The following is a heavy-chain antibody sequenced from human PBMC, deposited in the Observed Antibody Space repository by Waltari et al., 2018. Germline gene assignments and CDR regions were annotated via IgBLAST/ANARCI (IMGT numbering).Heavy chain of an antibody. Sequence: EVQLVESGGGLVKPGGSLRLSCAASGFTFSSYSMNWVRRAPGKGLEWVSSISSSSSYIYYADSVKGRFTISRDNAKNSLYLQMNSLRAEDTAVYYCARDMGAAAGIWGQGTLVIVSS. V-gene: IGHV3-21*01. D-gene: IGHD6-13*01. CDR1: GFTFSSYS. J-gene: IGHJ4*02. CDR3: ARDMGAAAGI. CDR2: ISSSSSYI.